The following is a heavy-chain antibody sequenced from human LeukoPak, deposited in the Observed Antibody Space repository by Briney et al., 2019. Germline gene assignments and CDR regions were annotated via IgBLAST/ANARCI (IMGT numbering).Heavy chain of an antibody. CDR2: ISGSGGST. V-gene: IGHV3-23*01. J-gene: IGHJ4*02. CDR1: GFTFSSYA. D-gene: IGHD2/OR15-2a*01. Sequence: GGSLRLSCAASGFTFSSYAMSWVRQAPGKGLEWVSAISGSGGSTYYADSVKGRFTISRDNSQNTVYLQMNSLRAEDTAKYYCAKSGMYYFLDSWGQGTLVTVSS. CDR3: AKSGMYYFLDS.